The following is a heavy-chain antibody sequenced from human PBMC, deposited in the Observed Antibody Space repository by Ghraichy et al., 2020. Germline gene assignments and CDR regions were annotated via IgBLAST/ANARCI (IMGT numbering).Heavy chain of an antibody. CDR3: ARGCNGNGNWFDP. D-gene: IGHD1-1*01. CDR1: GYSIGIDYW. V-gene: IGHV4-38-2*02. CDR2: VYHSGTT. J-gene: IGHJ5*02. Sequence: SETLSLTCSVSGYSIGIDYWWGWIRQPPGKGLQSIDTVYHSGTTYYKQSLKSRVTISIDTSKNQFSLNLTSVTAEDTAVYYCARGCNGNGNWFDPWGQGTLVIVSS.